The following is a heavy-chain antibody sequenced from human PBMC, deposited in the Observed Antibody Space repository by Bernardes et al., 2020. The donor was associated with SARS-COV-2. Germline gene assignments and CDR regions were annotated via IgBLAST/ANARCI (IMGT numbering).Heavy chain of an antibody. V-gene: IGHV3-33*01. Sequence: GGSLRLSCGASGFTFSTYGIHWVRQAPGKGLEWVAVIWYDGRNKYYADSVKGRFTISRDNSKNTLYLQMNSLRAEDTAVYYCAREEAVAGPGYFDYWGQGTLVTVSS. D-gene: IGHD6-19*01. CDR3: AREEAVAGPGYFDY. CDR1: GFTFSTYG. J-gene: IGHJ4*02. CDR2: IWYDGRNK.